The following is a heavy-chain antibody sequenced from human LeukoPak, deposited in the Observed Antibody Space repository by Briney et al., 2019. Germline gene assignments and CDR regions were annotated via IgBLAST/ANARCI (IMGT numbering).Heavy chain of an antibody. CDR2: INPSGGST. V-gene: IGHV1-46*01. J-gene: IGHJ4*02. CDR3: ARDLHCSGGSCYWRRYFDY. Sequence: GASVKVSCKASGYTFTSYYMHWVRQAPGQGLEWMGIINPSGGSTSYAQKFQGRVTMTRDTSTSTVYMELGSLRSEDTAVYYCARDLHCSGGSCYWRRYFDYWGQGTLVTVSS. D-gene: IGHD2-15*01. CDR1: GYTFTSYY.